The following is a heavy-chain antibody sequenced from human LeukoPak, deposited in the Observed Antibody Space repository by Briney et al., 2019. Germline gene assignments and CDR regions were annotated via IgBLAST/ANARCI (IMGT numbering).Heavy chain of an antibody. J-gene: IGHJ4*02. Sequence: SQTLSLTCTVSGGSISSGDYYWSWIRQPPGKGLEWIGYIYYSGSTYYNPSLKSRVTISVDTSKNQFSLKLSSVTAADTAVYYCARSQVTGYDSSGYSLDYWGQGTLVTVSS. V-gene: IGHV4-30-4*01. CDR2: IYYSGST. D-gene: IGHD3-22*01. CDR3: ARSQVTGYDSSGYSLDY. CDR1: GGSISSGDYY.